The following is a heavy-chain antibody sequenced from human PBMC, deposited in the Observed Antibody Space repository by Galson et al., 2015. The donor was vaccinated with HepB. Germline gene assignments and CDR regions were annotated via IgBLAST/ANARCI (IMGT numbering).Heavy chain of an antibody. Sequence: SLRLSGAASGFTLRTYGMHWVRQAPGKGLEWVALISYGGKNKNYADSVKGRFTISRDNSKNTLYLEMDSLRAEDTAVYYCARNKHGIGDAFDIWGQGTKVTVSS. D-gene: IGHD1-26*01. CDR3: ARNKHGIGDAFDI. CDR2: ISYGGKNK. V-gene: IGHV3-30*19. CDR1: GFTLRTYG. J-gene: IGHJ3*02.